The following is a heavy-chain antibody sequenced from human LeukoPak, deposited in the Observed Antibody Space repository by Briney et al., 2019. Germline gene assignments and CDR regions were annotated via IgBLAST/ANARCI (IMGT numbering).Heavy chain of an antibody. CDR3: ARDGYNCAKALDY. CDR1: GFTFSSYS. Sequence: GGSLRLSRAASGFTFSSYSMNWVRQAPGKGLEWVSSISSSSSYIYYADSVKGRFTISRDNAKNSLYLQMNSLRAEDTAVYYCARDGYNCAKALDYWGQGTLVTVSS. J-gene: IGHJ4*02. V-gene: IGHV3-21*01. CDR2: ISSSSSYI. D-gene: IGHD5-12*01.